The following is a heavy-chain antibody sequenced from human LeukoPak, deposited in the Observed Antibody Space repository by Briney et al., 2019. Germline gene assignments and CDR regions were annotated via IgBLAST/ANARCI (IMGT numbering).Heavy chain of an antibody. CDR1: GGSISSSNW. Sequence: SETLSLTCAVSGGSISSSNWWTWVRQPPGKGLEWIGEIYHSGSTNYNPSLKSRVTISVDKSKNQFSLKLSSVTAADTAVYFCARGRYYESSGYYVWYFDLWGRGTLVTVSS. CDR2: IYHSGST. CDR3: ARGRYYESSGYYVWYFDL. D-gene: IGHD3-22*01. J-gene: IGHJ2*01. V-gene: IGHV4-4*02.